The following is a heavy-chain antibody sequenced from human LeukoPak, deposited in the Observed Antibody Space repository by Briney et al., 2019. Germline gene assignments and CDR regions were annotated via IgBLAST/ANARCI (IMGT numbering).Heavy chain of an antibody. J-gene: IGHJ6*04. CDR2: IKQDGSEK. CDR1: GFTFSRYW. V-gene: IGHV3-7*01. D-gene: IGHD3-9*01. CDR3: ARDDAGEYYDILTGYYQTYYYYGMDV. Sequence: GGSLRLSCAASGFTFSRYWMSWVRQAPGKGLEWVANIKQDGSEKYYADSVKGRFTISRDSAKNSLYLQMNSLRAEDTAVYYCARDDAGEYYDILTGYYQTYYYYGMDVWGKGTTVTVSS.